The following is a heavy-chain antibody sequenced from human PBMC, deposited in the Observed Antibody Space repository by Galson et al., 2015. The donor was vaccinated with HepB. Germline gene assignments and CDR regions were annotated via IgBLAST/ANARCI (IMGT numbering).Heavy chain of an antibody. CDR2: IYPGDSDT. Sequence: QSGAEVKKPGESLGISCKASGYNFPNYWIAWVRQMPGKGLEWMGIIYPGDSDTRYSPSFQGRVTISADKSISTAYLQWSSLKASDTAMYYCARNHLPAATPYYYYGLDVWGQGTTVTVSS. V-gene: IGHV5-51*01. CDR1: GYNFPNYW. J-gene: IGHJ6*02. D-gene: IGHD2-2*01. CDR3: ARNHLPAATPYYYYGLDV.